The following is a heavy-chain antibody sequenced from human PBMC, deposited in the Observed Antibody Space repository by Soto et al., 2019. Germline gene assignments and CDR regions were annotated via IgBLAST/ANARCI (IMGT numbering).Heavy chain of an antibody. V-gene: IGHV1-18*01. D-gene: IGHD2-2*01. CDR2: SAAYNDDT. CDR3: ARSRSSAMVTSDY. J-gene: IGHJ4*02. CDR1: GYSFPDYG. Sequence: QVQLVQSGTEVKKPGASVKVSCKTSGYSFPDYGVTWVRQAPGEGLQWMGWSAAYNDDTDYAQDFQGRVTMTTDTSTSTAYMELRSLRSDDTAVYFCARSRSSAMVTSDYWGQGTLVTFSS.